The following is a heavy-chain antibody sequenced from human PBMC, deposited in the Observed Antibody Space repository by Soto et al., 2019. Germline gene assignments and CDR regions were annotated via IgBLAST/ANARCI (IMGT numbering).Heavy chain of an antibody. CDR1: GGSISSGGYY. J-gene: IGHJ5*02. Sequence: PSETLSLTCTVSGGSISSGGYYWSWIRQHPGKGLEWIGYIYYSGSTYYNPSLKSRVTISVDTSKNQFSLKLSSVTAADTAVYYCARGDYDFWSGYCDWFDPWGQGTLVTVSS. CDR3: ARGDYDFWSGYCDWFDP. V-gene: IGHV4-31*03. D-gene: IGHD3-3*01. CDR2: IYYSGST.